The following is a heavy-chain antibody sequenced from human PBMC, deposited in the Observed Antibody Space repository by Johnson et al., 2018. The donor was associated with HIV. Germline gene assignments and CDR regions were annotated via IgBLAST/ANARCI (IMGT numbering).Heavy chain of an antibody. V-gene: IGHV3-20*04. CDR3: ARDDIRDGKSFDI. J-gene: IGHJ3*02. CDR1: GFKLYEYD. Sequence: VQLVESGGGVVQPGRSLRLSCAASGFKLYEYDVSWVRQVPGQGLEWVSVINWSGGGTAYADPVKGRFTVSTDNAKNSLYLQMNSLRTEDTALYYCARDDIRDGKSFDIWGQGTMVTVSS. CDR2: INWSGGGT.